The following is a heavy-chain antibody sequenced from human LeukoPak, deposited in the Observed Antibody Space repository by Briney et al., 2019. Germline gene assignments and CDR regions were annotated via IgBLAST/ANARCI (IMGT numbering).Heavy chain of an antibody. V-gene: IGHV4-34*01. CDR3: ARQIWGSGLYYFDY. J-gene: IGHJ4*02. CDR1: GESFSGYY. D-gene: IGHD3-10*01. CDR2: INHSGTS. Sequence: SETLSLTCAVYGESFSGYYWSWIRQPPGKGLEWIGEINHSGTSNYNPSLKSRVTISVDTSKNQFSLKLSSVTAADTAVYYCARQIWGSGLYYFDYWGQGTLVTVSS.